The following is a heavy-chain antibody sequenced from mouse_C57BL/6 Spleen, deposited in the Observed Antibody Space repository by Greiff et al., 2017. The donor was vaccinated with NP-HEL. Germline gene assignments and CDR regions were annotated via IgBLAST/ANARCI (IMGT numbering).Heavy chain of an antibody. CDR2: IWTGGGT. D-gene: IGHD1-1*01. CDR1: GFSLTSYA. J-gene: IGHJ2*01. V-gene: IGHV2-9-1*01. Sequence: VKLMESGPGLVAPSQSLSITCTVSGFSLTSYAISWVRQPPGKGLEWLGVIWTGGGTNYNSALKSRLSISKDNSKSQVFLKMNSLQTDDTARYYCARNWGGTTVVYFDYWGQGTTLTVSS. CDR3: ARNWGGTTVVYFDY.